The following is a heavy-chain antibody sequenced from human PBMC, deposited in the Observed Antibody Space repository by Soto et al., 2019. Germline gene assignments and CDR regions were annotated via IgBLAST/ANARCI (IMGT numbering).Heavy chain of an antibody. CDR3: ARQSGYSYGANYYYGMDV. Sequence: ESVTMFFTGSGKSFTSYWIGWVRQMPGKGLEWMGIIYPGDSDTRYSPSFQGQVTISADKSISTAYLQWSSLKASDTAMYYCARQSGYSYGANYYYGMDVWGQGTKVTVSS. J-gene: IGHJ6*02. D-gene: IGHD5-18*01. V-gene: IGHV5-51*01. CDR1: GKSFTSYW. CDR2: IYPGDSDT.